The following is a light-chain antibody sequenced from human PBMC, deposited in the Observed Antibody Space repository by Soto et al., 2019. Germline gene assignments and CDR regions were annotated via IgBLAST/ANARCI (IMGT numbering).Light chain of an antibody. V-gene: IGKV3-15*01. J-gene: IGKJ4*01. Sequence: EIVMTQSPATLSVSPGERATLSCSARQSVRNSYFAWYQQKPGQAPRLLIHGVSTRATGIPFRFSGSGSGTEFTLTISSLQSEDFAVYYCQQYSSWPLTFGGGTKVEIK. CDR1: QSVRNSY. CDR2: GVS. CDR3: QQYSSWPLT.